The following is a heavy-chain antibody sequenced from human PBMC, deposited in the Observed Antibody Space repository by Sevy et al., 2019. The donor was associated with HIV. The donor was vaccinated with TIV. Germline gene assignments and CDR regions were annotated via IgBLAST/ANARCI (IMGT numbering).Heavy chain of an antibody. D-gene: IGHD6-19*01. CDR3: ARQSWYTSGWFWFDP. CDR2: IYYTGNT. CDR1: GGSISSTSYY. Sequence: SETLSRTCSVSGGSISSTSYYWGWIRQPPGKGLEWIGTIYYTGNTYYNPSLKSRVTISVDTSKNRFSLKLSSVTAADTAVYYCARQSWYTSGWFWFDPWGQGTLVTVSS. V-gene: IGHV4-39*01. J-gene: IGHJ5*02.